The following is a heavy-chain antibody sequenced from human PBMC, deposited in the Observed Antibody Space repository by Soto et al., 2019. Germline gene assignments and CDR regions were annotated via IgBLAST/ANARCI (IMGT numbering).Heavy chain of an antibody. Sequence: GSLRLSCAASGFTFSSYCMSWVRQAPGKGLEWVANIKQDGSEKYYVDSVKGRFTISRDNAKNSLYLQMNSLRAEDTAVYYCARDPSSQYSPNYFDYWGQGTLVTVSS. D-gene: IGHD5-18*01. V-gene: IGHV3-7*01. CDR3: ARDPSSQYSPNYFDY. J-gene: IGHJ4*02. CDR1: GFTFSSYC. CDR2: IKQDGSEK.